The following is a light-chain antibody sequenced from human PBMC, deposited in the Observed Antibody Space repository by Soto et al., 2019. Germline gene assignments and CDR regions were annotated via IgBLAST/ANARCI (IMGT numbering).Light chain of an antibody. Sequence: EIVLTQSPGTLSLSPGERATLSCSASQSVSSSYLAWYQQKPGQAPRRLIYGASSRATGIPDRFSGSGSGKDFNLTIRRLEPEDFAVYYCQQYGSSPWPFGKGTKVEIK. J-gene: IGKJ1*01. CDR3: QQYGSSPWP. CDR1: QSVSSSY. V-gene: IGKV3-20*01. CDR2: GAS.